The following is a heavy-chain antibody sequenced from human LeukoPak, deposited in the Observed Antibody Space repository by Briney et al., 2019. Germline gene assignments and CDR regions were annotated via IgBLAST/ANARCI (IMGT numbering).Heavy chain of an antibody. CDR1: GGSISSGGYY. CDR2: IYYSGST. CDR3: ARADDFWSGYAFDY. Sequence: PSETLSLTCTVSGGSISSGGYYWSWIRQHPGKGLEWIGYIYYSGSTYYNPSLKSRVTISVDTSKNQFSLKLSSVTAADTAVCYCARADDFWSGYAFDYWGQGTLVTVSS. V-gene: IGHV4-31*03. D-gene: IGHD3-3*01. J-gene: IGHJ4*02.